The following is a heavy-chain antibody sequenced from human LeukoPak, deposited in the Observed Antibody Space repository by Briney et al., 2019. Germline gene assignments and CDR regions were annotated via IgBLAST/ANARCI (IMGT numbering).Heavy chain of an antibody. CDR3: ARGYYYGSEYGMDV. J-gene: IGHJ6*02. D-gene: IGHD3-10*01. Sequence: SETLSLTCTVSGGSISSYYWSWIRQPPGKGLEWIGYIYYSGSTNYNPSLKSRVTISVDTSKNQFSLKLSSVTAADTAVYYCARGYYYGSEYGMDVWGQGTTVTVSS. V-gene: IGHV4-59*01. CDR1: GGSISSYY. CDR2: IYYSGST.